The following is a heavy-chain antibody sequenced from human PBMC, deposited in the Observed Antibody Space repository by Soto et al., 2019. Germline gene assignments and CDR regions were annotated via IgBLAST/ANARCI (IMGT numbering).Heavy chain of an antibody. CDR1: GFSLSNARMG. J-gene: IGHJ3*02. V-gene: IGHV2-26*01. Sequence: QVTLKESGPVLVNPTETLTLTCTVSGFSLSNARMGVSWIRQPPGKALEWLAHIFSNDEKSYSTSLKSRLTISKDTSKSQVVLTMTNMDPVDTATYYCARIKLVRGVITDAFDIWGQGTMVTVSS. CDR3: ARIKLVRGVITDAFDI. D-gene: IGHD3-10*01. CDR2: IFSNDEK.